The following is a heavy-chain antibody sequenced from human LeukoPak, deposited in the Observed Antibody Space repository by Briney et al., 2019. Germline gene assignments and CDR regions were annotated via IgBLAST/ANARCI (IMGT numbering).Heavy chain of an antibody. CDR2: INHSGST. J-gene: IGHJ6*03. CDR3: ARGAWIQLWFPNYYMDV. V-gene: IGHV4-34*01. CDR1: GGSFSGYY. D-gene: IGHD5-18*01. Sequence: SETLSLTCAVYGGSFSGYYWSWIRQPPGKGLEWIGEINHSGSTNYNPSLKSRVTISVDTSKNQFSLKLSSVTAADTAVYYCARGAWIQLWFPNYYMDVWGKGTTVTVSS.